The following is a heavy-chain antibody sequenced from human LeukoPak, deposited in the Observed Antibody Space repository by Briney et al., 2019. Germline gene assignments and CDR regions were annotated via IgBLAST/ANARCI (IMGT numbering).Heavy chain of an antibody. Sequence: GGSLRLSCAACGFTFSSYAMSLVRQAPGKGLEWVSAISGSGGSTYYADPVKGRFTISRDNSKNTLYLQMNSLRAEDTAVYYCAKPTRRSTVIEGWFDPWGQGTLVTVSS. CDR1: GFTFSSYA. J-gene: IGHJ5*02. CDR2: ISGSGGST. D-gene: IGHD4-17*01. V-gene: IGHV3-23*01. CDR3: AKPTRRSTVIEGWFDP.